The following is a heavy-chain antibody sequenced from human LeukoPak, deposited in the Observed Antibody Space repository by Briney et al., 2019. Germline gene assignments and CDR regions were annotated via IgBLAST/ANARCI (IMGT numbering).Heavy chain of an antibody. CDR2: INTRSGNT. CDR3: AKRIESGNSFDY. J-gene: IGHJ4*02. D-gene: IGHD2-15*01. CDR1: GFTFTSYA. Sequence: PGGSLRLSCAASGFTFTSYAMSWVRQAPGKGLELVSTINTRSGNTYYADSVKGRFTISRDNSKNTLDLQMNSLRADDPAVYYCAKRIESGNSFDYWGQGSLVTVSS. V-gene: IGHV3-23*01.